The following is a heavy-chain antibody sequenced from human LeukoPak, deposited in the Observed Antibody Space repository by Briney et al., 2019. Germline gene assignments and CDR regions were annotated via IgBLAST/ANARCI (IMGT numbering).Heavy chain of an antibody. V-gene: IGHV3-15*01. CDR2: INTKSDGGTT. J-gene: IGHJ4*02. Sequence: RGSLRLSCTASGFTFSKAWMSWVRQAPGKGLEWVGQINTKSDGGTTDYAAPVKGRFTISRDDSRNTLYLQMNSLKTEDTAVYYCTTGTWIQLWLPDYWGQGTLVTVSS. D-gene: IGHD5-18*01. CDR1: GFTFSKAW. CDR3: TTGTWIQLWLPDY.